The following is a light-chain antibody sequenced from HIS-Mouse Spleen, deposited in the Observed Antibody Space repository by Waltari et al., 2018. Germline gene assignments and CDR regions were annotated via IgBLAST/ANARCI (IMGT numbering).Light chain of an antibody. CDR1: QSISSR. J-gene: IGKJ1*01. V-gene: IGKV1-5*03. CDR3: QQYNSYSWT. Sequence: DIQMTQSLSTLSASVGDTVTITCRASQSISSRLAWYQEKAGKAPKLLIDKASSLASGVPSRCSGSGSGTEFTLTISSLQPDDFATYYYQQYNSYSWTFGQGTKVEIK. CDR2: KAS.